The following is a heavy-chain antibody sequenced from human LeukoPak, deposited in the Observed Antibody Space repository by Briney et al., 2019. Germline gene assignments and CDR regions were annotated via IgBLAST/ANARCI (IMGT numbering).Heavy chain of an antibody. D-gene: IGHD2-2*02. CDR3: ARLTEATAIVYYYYYMDV. J-gene: IGHJ6*03. Sequence: SGTLSLTCTVSGGFISSRSHSWGWIRQPPGKGLEWIGSVYYSGSTYYNPPLKSRVTISVDTSKSQFSLKLTSVTAADTAVYYCARLTEATAIVYYYYYMDVWGKGTTVIVSS. CDR2: VYYSGST. V-gene: IGHV4-39*07. CDR1: GGFISSRSHS.